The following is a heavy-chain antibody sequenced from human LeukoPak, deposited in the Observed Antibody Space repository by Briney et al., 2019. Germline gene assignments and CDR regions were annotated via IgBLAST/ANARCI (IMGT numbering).Heavy chain of an antibody. CDR2: INPNTGGT. J-gene: IGHJ5*02. CDR3: ARGSQRIGGSNSWDCFDP. V-gene: IGHV1-2*02. D-gene: IGHD1-26*01. CDR1: GYTFTGYY. Sequence: ASVTVSCKASGYTFTGYYLHWVRQAPGQGLKWMGWINPNTGGTNYAQDFQGRVTMTRDTSITTAYMELKWPTSDDTAEYYCARGSQRIGGSNSWDCFDPWGQGTLVTVSS.